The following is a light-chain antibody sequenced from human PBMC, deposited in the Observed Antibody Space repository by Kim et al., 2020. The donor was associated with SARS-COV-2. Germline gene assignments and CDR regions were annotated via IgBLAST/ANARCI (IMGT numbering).Light chain of an antibody. Sequence: GQKVTLPCSESSSNIGNNYVSWYQQLPGTAPKLLIFDNNIRPSGIPDRFSGSKSGTSATLGITGLQTGDEADYYCGTWDSRLSSAVFGGGTQLTVL. V-gene: IGLV1-51*01. CDR1: SSNIGNNY. CDR3: GTWDSRLSSAV. CDR2: DNN. J-gene: IGLJ7*01.